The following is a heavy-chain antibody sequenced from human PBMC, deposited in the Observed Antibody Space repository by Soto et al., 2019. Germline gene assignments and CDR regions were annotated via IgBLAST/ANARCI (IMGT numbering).Heavy chain of an antibody. V-gene: IGHV4-34*01. CDR1: GGSFSGYY. CDR3: ARGGRGITIVGVVIRPDEYYYGMDV. D-gene: IGHD3-3*01. Sequence: PSETLSLTCAVYGGSFSGYYWSWIRQPPGKGLEWIGEINHSGSTNYNPSLKSRVTISVDTSKNQFSLKLSSVTAADTAVYYCARGGRGITIVGVVIRPDEYYYGMDVWGQGTTVTVSS. J-gene: IGHJ6*02. CDR2: INHSGST.